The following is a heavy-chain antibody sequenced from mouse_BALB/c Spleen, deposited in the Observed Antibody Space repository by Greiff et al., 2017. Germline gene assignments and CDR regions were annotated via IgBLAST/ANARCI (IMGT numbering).Heavy chain of an antibody. V-gene: IGHV1-5*01. CDR2: IYPGNSDT. CDR1: GYTFTSYW. Sequence: VQLKQSGTVLARPGASVKVSCKASGYTFTSYWMHWVKQRPGQGLEWIGAIYPGNSDTSYNQKFKGKAKLTAVTSTSTAYMELSSLTNEDSAVYYCTRTWDEDAMDYWGQGTSVTVSS. D-gene: IGHD4-1*01. J-gene: IGHJ4*01. CDR3: TRTWDEDAMDY.